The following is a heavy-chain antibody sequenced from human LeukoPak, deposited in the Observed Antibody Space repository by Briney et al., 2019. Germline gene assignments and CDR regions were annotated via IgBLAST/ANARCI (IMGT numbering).Heavy chain of an antibody. D-gene: IGHD6-19*01. V-gene: IGHV1-69*13. CDR3: AVAYSCSSGWYN. J-gene: IGHJ4*02. CDR2: IIPIFGTA. Sequence: SVKVSCKASGGTFSSYAISWVRQAPGQGLEWMGGIIPIFGTANYAQKFQGRVTITADESTSTAYMELSSLRSEDTAVYYCAVAYSCSSGWYNWGQGTLVTVSS. CDR1: GGTFSSYA.